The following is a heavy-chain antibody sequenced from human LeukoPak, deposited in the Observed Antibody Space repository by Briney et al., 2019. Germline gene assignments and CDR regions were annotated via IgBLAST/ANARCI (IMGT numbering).Heavy chain of an antibody. CDR2: ISSSSSYI. Sequence: GGSLRLSCAASGFTFSSYSMNWVRQAPGKGREWVSSISSSSSYIYYADSVKGRFTISRDNAKNSLYLQMNSLRAEDAAVYYCARSEVLTGWFDPWGQGTLVTVSS. CDR1: GFTFSSYS. D-gene: IGHD2-8*01. J-gene: IGHJ5*02. CDR3: ARSEVLTGWFDP. V-gene: IGHV3-21*01.